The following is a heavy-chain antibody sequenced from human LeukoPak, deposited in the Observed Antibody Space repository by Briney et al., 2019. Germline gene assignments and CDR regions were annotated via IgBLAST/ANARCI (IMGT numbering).Heavy chain of an antibody. CDR1: GYSFTSYG. D-gene: IGHD3-10*01. CDR2: ISAYNGNT. J-gene: IGHJ3*02. V-gene: IGHV1-18*01. Sequence: ASVKVSCKASGYSFTSYGISWVRQAHGQGLEWMGWISAYNGNTNYAQKLQGRVTMTTDTSTSTAYMELMSLRSEDTAVYYCARDSGGLGPHACDIWGQGTMATVSS. CDR3: ARDSGGLGPHACDI.